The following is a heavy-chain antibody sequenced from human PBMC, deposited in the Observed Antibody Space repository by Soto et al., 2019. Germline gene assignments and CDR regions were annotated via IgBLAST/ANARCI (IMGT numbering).Heavy chain of an antibody. V-gene: IGHV3-30*03. Sequence: PWGSXRLSCSASTLTVSLYCIRWVRHAPGKGRDWVAFISNDGGTQYYADSVNGRFSISRDNSMNTVDLHMNSLRAEDTDIYYCERDIWSGNYKWLESWGQGTLVNV. CDR2: ISNDGGTQ. CDR1: TLTVSLYC. J-gene: IGHJ5*01. D-gene: IGHD3-3*01. CDR3: ERDIWSGNYKWLES.